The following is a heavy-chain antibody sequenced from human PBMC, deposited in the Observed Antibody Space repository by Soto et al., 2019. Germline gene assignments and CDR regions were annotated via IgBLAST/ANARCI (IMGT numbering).Heavy chain of an antibody. Sequence: GGSLRLSCAASGFTFSSYAMSWVRQAPGKGLEWVSAISGSGGSTYYADSVKGRFTITRDNSKNTLYLQMNSLRAEDAAVYYCAKDTSHEERAKDYWGQGTLVTVSS. CDR3: AKDTSHEERAKDY. CDR2: ISGSGGST. CDR1: GFTFSSYA. D-gene: IGHD5-12*01. J-gene: IGHJ4*02. V-gene: IGHV3-23*01.